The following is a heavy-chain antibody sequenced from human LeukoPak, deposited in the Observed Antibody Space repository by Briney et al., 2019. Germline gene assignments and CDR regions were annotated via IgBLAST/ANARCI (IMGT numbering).Heavy chain of an antibody. CDR2: TDTEGAST. CDR1: GFTFRNSW. V-gene: IGHV3-74*01. J-gene: IGHJ6*02. CDR3: ARGYFNWAMDV. D-gene: IGHD7-27*01. Sequence: GGSLRLSCSASGFTFRNSWMNWVRQAPGEGLVWVSHTDTEGASTSYADSVRGRFIISRDNAKNMLYLQMNSLRVDDTAAYYCARGYFNWAMDVWGQGTTVTVS.